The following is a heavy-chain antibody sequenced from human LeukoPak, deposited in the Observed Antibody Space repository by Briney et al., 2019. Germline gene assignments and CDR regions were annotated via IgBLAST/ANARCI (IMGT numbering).Heavy chain of an antibody. CDR1: GFTVSSNY. D-gene: IGHD2-15*01. CDR2: IYSGGST. V-gene: IGHV3-53*01. Sequence: GGSLRLSCAASGFTVSSNYMSWVRQAPGKGLEWVSVIYSGGSTYYADSVKGRFTISRDNSKNTLYLQMNSLRAEDTAVYYCASTYCSGGSCYFDYWAREPWSPSPQ. CDR3: ASTYCSGGSCYFDY. J-gene: IGHJ4*02.